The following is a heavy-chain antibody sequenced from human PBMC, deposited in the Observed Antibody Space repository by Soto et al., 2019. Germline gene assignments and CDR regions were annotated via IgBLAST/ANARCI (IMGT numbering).Heavy chain of an antibody. D-gene: IGHD1-1*01. CDR2: IWFDGSNK. CDR3: ARDGIRGTNFRGYLDY. Sequence: QVHLVESGGGVAQPGRSLRLSCAASGSIFTGYGMHWVRQAPGKGLEWVSVIWFDGSNKYYADSVKGRFTISRENSKNMLYLPMNSLRFDDTAVYYWARDGIRGTNFRGYLDYWGQGTLVTVSS. J-gene: IGHJ4*02. CDR1: GSIFTGYG. V-gene: IGHV3-33*01.